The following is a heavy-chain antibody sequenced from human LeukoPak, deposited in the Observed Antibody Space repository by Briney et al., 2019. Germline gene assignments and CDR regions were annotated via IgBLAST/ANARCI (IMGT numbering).Heavy chain of an antibody. D-gene: IGHD6-13*01. CDR3: ARGGGSSWYFDY. Sequence: GGSLRLSCAASGFTFSDYYMSWIRQAPGKGLECVSYISSSGNTTYHADSVKGRFTIFRDNAKNSLYLQMSSLRAEDTAVYYCARGGGSSWYFDYWGQGTLVTVSS. V-gene: IGHV3-11*04. CDR1: GFTFSDYY. J-gene: IGHJ4*02. CDR2: ISSSGNTT.